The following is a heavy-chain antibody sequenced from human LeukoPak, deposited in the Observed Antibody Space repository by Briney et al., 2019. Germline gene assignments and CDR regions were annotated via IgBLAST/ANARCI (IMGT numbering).Heavy chain of an antibody. D-gene: IGHD2-2*01. CDR2: INPNSGGT. J-gene: IGHJ5*02. Sequence: GASVKVSCKASGFTFTSYYMHWVRQAPGQGLEWMGWINPNSGGTNYAQKFQGRVTMTRDTSISTAYMELSRLRSDDTAVYYCARGGLGYCSSTSCYDWFDPWGQGTLVTVSS. CDR3: ARGGLGYCSSTSCYDWFDP. V-gene: IGHV1-2*02. CDR1: GFTFTSYY.